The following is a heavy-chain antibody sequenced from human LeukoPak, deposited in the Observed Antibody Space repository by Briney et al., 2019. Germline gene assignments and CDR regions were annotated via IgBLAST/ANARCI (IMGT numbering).Heavy chain of an antibody. V-gene: IGHV3-11*05. CDR2: ISSSSSYT. J-gene: IGHJ3*02. D-gene: IGHD3-22*01. CDR1: GFTFSDYY. CDR3: ARGRYDSSGYNAFDI. Sequence: TGGSLRLSCAASGFTFSDYYMSWIRQASGKGLEWVSYISSSSSYTNYADSVKGRFTISRDNAKNSLYLQMNSLRAEDTAVYYCARGRYDSSGYNAFDIWGQGTMVTVSS.